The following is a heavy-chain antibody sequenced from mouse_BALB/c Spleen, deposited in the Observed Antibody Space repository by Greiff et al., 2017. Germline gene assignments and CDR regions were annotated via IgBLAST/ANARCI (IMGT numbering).Heavy chain of an antibody. J-gene: IGHJ3*01. V-gene: IGHV14-4*02. Sequence: EVQLQQSGAELVRSGASVKLSCTASGFNIKDYYMHWVKQRPEQGLEWIGWIDPENGDTEYAPKFQGKATMTADTSSNTAYLQRSSLTSEDTAVYYCNASPGTWFAYWGQGTLVTVSA. CDR3: NASPGTWFAY. D-gene: IGHD4-1*01. CDR1: GFNIKDYY. CDR2: IDPENGDT.